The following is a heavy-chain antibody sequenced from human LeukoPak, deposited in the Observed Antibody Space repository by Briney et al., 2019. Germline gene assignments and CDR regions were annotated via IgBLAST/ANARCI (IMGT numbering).Heavy chain of an antibody. CDR3: AREGTTVTHFDY. CDR2: IYSSGST. V-gene: IGHV4-59*01. Sequence: SETLSLTCTVSGGSISGYYWSWIRQPPGKGLEWIGYIYSSGSTNYNPSLKNRVTISIDTSKNQLSLKLSSVTAADTAVYYCAREGTTVTHFDYWGQGTLVTVSS. D-gene: IGHD4-11*01. CDR1: GGSISGYY. J-gene: IGHJ4*02.